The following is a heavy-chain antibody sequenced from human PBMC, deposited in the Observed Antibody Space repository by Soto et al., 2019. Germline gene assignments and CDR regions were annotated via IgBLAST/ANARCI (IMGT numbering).Heavy chain of an antibody. V-gene: IGHV4-31*03. Sequence: SETLSLTCTVSGGSISSGGYYWSWIRQHPGKGLEWIGYIYYSGSTYYNPSLKSRVTISVDTSKNQFSLKLSSVTAADTAVYYCARGDEYQLLSLPYWGQGTLVTVSS. J-gene: IGHJ4*02. D-gene: IGHD2-2*01. CDR1: GGSISSGGYY. CDR3: ARGDEYQLLSLPY. CDR2: IYYSGST.